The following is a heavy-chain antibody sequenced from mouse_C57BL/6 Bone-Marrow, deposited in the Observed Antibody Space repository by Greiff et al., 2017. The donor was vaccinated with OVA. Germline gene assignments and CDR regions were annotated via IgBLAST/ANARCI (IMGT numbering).Heavy chain of an antibody. J-gene: IGHJ3*01. D-gene: IGHD6-1*01. V-gene: IGHV1-18*01. CDR1: GYTFTDYN. CDR2: INPNNGGT. Sequence: VQLQPSGPELVKPGASVKIPCKASGYTFTDYNMDWVKQSHGKSLEWIGDINPNNGGTIYNQKFKGKATLTVDKSSSTAYMELRRLTSEDTAVYYCARAFDLLWAYWGQGTLVTVSA. CDR3: ARAFDLLWAY.